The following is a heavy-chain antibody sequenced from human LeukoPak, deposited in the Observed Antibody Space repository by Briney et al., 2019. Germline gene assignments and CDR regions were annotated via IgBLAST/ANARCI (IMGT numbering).Heavy chain of an antibody. CDR2: IWSDASNQ. CDR1: GFSFSTYA. CDR3: ATERDSSWTFDS. D-gene: IGHD6-13*01. Sequence: PGTSLRLSCAASGFSFSTYAMHWVRQAPGKGLDWVAMIWSDASNQYYADSVKGRFTNSRDNSKNTLYLQLNSLRAEDTAVYYCATERDSSWTFDSWGQGTLVTVSS. V-gene: IGHV3-33*01. J-gene: IGHJ4*02.